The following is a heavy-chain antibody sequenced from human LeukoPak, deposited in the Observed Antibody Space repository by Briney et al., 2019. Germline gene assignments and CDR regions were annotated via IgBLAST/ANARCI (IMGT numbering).Heavy chain of an antibody. Sequence: GGSLRLSCAASGFTFSSYWMSWVRQAPGKGLEWVANIKQDGSEKYYVDSVKGRFTISRDNAKNSLYLQMNSLRAEDTAVYYCAREIVLMVYAHFDYWGQGTLVTVSS. V-gene: IGHV3-7*01. CDR3: AREIVLMVYAHFDY. D-gene: IGHD2-8*01. CDR1: GFTFSSYW. CDR2: IKQDGSEK. J-gene: IGHJ4*02.